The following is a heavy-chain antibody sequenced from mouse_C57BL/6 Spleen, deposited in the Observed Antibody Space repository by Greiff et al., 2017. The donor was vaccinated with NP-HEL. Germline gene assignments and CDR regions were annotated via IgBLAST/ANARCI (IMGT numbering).Heavy chain of an antibody. Sequence: QVQLQQSGAELVKPGASVKISCKASGYAFSSYWMNWVKQRPGKGLEWIGQIYPGDGDTNYNGKFKGKATLTADKSSSTAYMQLSSLTSEDSAVYFCARSDPTAQARSMDYWGQGTSVTVSS. CDR1: GYAFSSYW. CDR2: IYPGDGDT. J-gene: IGHJ4*01. CDR3: ARSDPTAQARSMDY. V-gene: IGHV1-80*01. D-gene: IGHD3-2*02.